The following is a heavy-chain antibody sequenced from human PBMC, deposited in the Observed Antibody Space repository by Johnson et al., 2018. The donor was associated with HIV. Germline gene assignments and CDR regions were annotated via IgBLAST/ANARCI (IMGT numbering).Heavy chain of an antibody. CDR2: ISWNGGST. CDR3: AKAVAGGCDAFDI. D-gene: IGHD6-13*01. CDR1: GFTFDDYG. J-gene: IGHJ3*02. V-gene: IGHV3-20*04. Sequence: VQLVESGGGVVRPGGSLRLSCAASGFTFDDYGMRLVRQAPGKGLEWVSGISWNGGSTGYAASVKGRFTISRDNSKNTLYLQLNGLRAEDTALYYCAKAVAGGCDAFDIWGQGTMVTVSS.